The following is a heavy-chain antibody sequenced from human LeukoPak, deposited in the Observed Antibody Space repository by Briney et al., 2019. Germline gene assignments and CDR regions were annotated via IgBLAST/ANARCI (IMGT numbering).Heavy chain of an antibody. Sequence: ASVNVSCKASGYTFTGYYIHWVRQAPGQGLEWMGWINPQSGGTNSEQQLQGRVTMTRDPSISKAYMELRRLQSDDTAVYYCGWSPNTFYLDYWGQGTLLTVSS. CDR2: INPQSGGT. V-gene: IGHV1-2*02. D-gene: IGHD2-15*01. CDR3: GWSPNTFYLDY. J-gene: IGHJ4*02. CDR1: GYTFTGYY.